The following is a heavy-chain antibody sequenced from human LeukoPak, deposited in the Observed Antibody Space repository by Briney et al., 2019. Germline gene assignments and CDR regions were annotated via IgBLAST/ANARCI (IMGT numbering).Heavy chain of an antibody. D-gene: IGHD1-26*01. J-gene: IGHJ6*02. CDR3: ATWAFYHSLDV. Sequence: PGGSLRLSCAASGFTLDAFAMHWVRQAPGKGLEWVSLIDKDGRKTYYADSVKGRFTISRDNSKNSLYLQINSLRTENTALYYCATWAFYHSLDVWGRGATVIVSS. CDR2: IDKDGRKT. CDR1: GFTLDAFA. V-gene: IGHV3-43*02.